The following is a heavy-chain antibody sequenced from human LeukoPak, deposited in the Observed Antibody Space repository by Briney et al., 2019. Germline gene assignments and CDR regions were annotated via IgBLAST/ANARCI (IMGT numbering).Heavy chain of an antibody. V-gene: IGHV4-4*07. CDR2: IYTSGST. CDR1: GGSISSYY. J-gene: IGHJ5*02. Sequence: SETLSLTCTVSGGSISSYYWSWIRQPAGKGLEWIGRIYTSGSTNYNPSLKSRVTISVDKSKNQFSLKLSSVTAADTAVYYCARVGETGGNSGGWFDPWGQGTLVTVPS. D-gene: IGHD4-23*01. CDR3: ARVGETGGNSGGWFDP.